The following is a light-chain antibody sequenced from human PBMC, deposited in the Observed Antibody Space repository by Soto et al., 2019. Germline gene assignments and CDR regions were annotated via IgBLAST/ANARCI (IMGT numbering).Light chain of an antibody. CDR1: QDLNTRY. V-gene: IGKV3D-20*02. CDR3: HQRQSWPRT. Sequence: IVLTQSPGTLSLSPGERATLSCRASQDLNTRYSAWYQQKRGQPPSLLIFATSTRASGIPDRFSGSGSGRDFTLTISRLEPEDSAVYYCHQRQSWPRTFGQGTKVDIK. J-gene: IGKJ1*01. CDR2: ATS.